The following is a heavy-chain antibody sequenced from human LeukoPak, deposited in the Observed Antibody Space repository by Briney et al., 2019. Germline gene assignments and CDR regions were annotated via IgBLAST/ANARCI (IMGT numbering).Heavy chain of an antibody. V-gene: IGHV1-2*02. CDR3: ARGPVGYSSPSNLFDP. J-gene: IGHJ5*02. D-gene: IGHD6-19*01. Sequence: ASVKVSCKASGYTFTGYYVHWVRQAPGQGLEWMGWINPNSGGTNYAQKFQGRVTMTRDTSISTAYMELSRLRSDDTAVYYCARGPVGYSSPSNLFDPWGQGTLVTVSS. CDR1: GYTFTGYY. CDR2: INPNSGGT.